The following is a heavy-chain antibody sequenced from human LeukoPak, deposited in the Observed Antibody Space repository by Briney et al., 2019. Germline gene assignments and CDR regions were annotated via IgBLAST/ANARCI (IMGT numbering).Heavy chain of an antibody. J-gene: IGHJ4*02. CDR1: GYSFTSYW. D-gene: IGHD3-22*01. CDR3: ARQDYYDSSGYGDFDY. V-gene: IGHV5-51*01. Sequence: ASVKISCKSSGYSFTSYWIGWVRQMPGKGLEWMGIIYPGDSDTRYSPSFQGQVTISADKSISTAYLQWSSLKASDTAMYYCARQDYYDSSGYGDFDYWGQGTLVTVSS. CDR2: IYPGDSDT.